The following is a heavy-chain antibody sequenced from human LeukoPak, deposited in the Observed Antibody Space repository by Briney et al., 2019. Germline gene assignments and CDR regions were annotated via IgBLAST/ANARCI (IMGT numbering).Heavy chain of an antibody. Sequence: GGSLRLSCAASGFTFSSYAMSWVRQAPGKGLEWVSTISGSGTGTYYADSVKGRFTISRDNSKNTLYLQMNSLRAEDTAVYYCAKARLRWLPTADFDYWGQGTLVTVSS. D-gene: IGHD4-23*01. J-gene: IGHJ4*02. CDR1: GFTFSSYA. V-gene: IGHV3-23*01. CDR2: ISGSGTGT. CDR3: AKARLRWLPTADFDY.